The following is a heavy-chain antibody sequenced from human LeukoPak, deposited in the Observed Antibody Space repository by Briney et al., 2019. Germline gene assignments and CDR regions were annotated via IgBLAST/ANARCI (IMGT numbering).Heavy chain of an antibody. CDR2: IYYSGST. Sequence: SETLSLTCTVSGGSFSSSRYYWSWLRQPPGRGLEGVGYIYYSGSTNYNPSRKRRVTISVNKDKKQFSLKLSSVTAADTAVYYCARGRYCSSTSCYYYFDYWGQGTLVTVSS. CDR3: ARGRYCSSTSCYYYFDY. J-gene: IGHJ4*02. D-gene: IGHD2-2*01. V-gene: IGHV4-61*01. CDR1: GGSFSSSRYY.